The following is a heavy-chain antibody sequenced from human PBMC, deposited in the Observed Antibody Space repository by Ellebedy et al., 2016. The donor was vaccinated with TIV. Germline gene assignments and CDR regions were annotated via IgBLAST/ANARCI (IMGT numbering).Heavy chain of an antibody. CDR2: INHSGST. CDR3: ARVSLRYCSSTSCYPAVGMDV. CDR1: GGSFSGYF. D-gene: IGHD2-2*01. V-gene: IGHV4-34*01. J-gene: IGHJ6*03. Sequence: GSLRLXCAVYGGSFSGYFWSWIRQPPGKGLEWIGEINHSGSTNYNPSLKSRVTISVDTSKNQFSLKLSSVTAADTAVYYCARVSLRYCSSTSCYPAVGMDVWGKGTTVTVSS.